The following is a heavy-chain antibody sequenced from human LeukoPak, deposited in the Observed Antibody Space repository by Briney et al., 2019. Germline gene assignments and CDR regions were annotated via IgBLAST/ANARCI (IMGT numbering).Heavy chain of an antibody. V-gene: IGHV3-74*03. Sequence: GGSLRLSCPASGFTFSDYWMHWVRQAPGKGLEWVARIYSDVRRIKYADSVKGRFTISRDNAKNTLYLQMNALRVEDTAVYYCATSPVISRDWGQGTLVTVSS. J-gene: IGHJ4*02. CDR3: ATSPVISRD. D-gene: IGHD2-21*01. CDR1: GFTFSDYW. CDR2: IYSDVRRI.